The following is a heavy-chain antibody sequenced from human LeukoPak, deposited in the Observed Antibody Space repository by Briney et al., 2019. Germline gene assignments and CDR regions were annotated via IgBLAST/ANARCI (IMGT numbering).Heavy chain of an antibody. V-gene: IGHV4-59*08. J-gene: IGHJ4*02. Sequence: SETLSLTCTVSGGSISSYYWSWIRQPPGKGLEWIGYIYYSGSTNYNPSLKSRVTISVDKSKNQFSLKLSSVTAADTAVYYCARQTHYGSGTYYFFDYWGQGTLVTVSS. CDR3: ARQTHYGSGTYYFFDY. CDR2: IYYSGST. CDR1: GGSISSYY. D-gene: IGHD3-10*01.